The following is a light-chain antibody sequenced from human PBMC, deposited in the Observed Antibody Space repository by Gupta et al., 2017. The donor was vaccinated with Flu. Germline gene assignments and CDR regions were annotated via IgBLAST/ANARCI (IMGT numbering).Light chain of an antibody. CDR3: CSYSSRDTYV. Sequence: QSALTQPASVSGSPGQSITISCSGVDSNIGTYNLVSWYQHHPGKAPKLIIYEGTKRPLGVSSRFSASKSGTTASLTISGLQADDESDYYCCSYSSRDTYVFGTGTTLVVL. J-gene: IGLJ1*01. CDR1: DSNIGTYNL. V-gene: IGLV2-23*01. CDR2: EGT.